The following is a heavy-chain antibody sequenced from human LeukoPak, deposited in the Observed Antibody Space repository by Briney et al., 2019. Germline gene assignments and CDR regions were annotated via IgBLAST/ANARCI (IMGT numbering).Heavy chain of an antibody. J-gene: IGHJ4*02. V-gene: IGHV3-64*01. Sequence: GGSLRLSCAASGFTFSSYAMHWVRQAPGKGLEYVSAISSNGGSTYYANSVKGRFTISRDNSKNTLYLQMGSLRAEDMAVYYCARGSRIAVASFDYWGQGTLVTVSS. CDR2: ISSNGGST. CDR3: ARGSRIAVASFDY. D-gene: IGHD6-19*01. CDR1: GFTFSSYA.